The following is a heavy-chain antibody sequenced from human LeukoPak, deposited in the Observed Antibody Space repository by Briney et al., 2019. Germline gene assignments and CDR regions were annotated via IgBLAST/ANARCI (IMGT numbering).Heavy chain of an antibody. J-gene: IGHJ3*02. CDR2: IYYSGST. D-gene: IGHD2-21*01. CDR3: ARPLFDMNAFDI. CDR1: GGPISSSSYY. Sequence: PSETLSLTCTVSGGPISSSSYYWGWIRRPPGKGLEWIGSIYYSGSTYYNPSLKSRVTISVDTSKNQFSLKLSSVTAADTAVYYCARPLFDMNAFDIWGQGTMVTVSS. V-gene: IGHV4-39*01.